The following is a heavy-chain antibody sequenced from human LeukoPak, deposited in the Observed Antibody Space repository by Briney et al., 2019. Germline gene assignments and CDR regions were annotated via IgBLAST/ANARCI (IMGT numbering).Heavy chain of an antibody. D-gene: IGHD2-2*01. Sequence: PSETLSLTCTVSGGSISSYYWSWIRQPAGKGLEWIGRIYTSGSTNYNPSLKSRVTMSVDTSKNQFSLKLSSVTAADTAVYYCARETSWPDGNYYDYYMDVWGKGTTVTVSS. CDR3: ARETSWPDGNYYDYYMDV. CDR1: GGSISSYY. J-gene: IGHJ6*03. V-gene: IGHV4-4*07. CDR2: IYTSGST.